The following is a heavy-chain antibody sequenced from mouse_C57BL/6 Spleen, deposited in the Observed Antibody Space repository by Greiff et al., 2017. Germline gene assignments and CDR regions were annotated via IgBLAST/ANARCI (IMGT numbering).Heavy chain of an antibody. CDR2: IDPSDSET. CDR1: GYTFTSYW. CDR3: AREGVITTVVAPYYAMDY. Sequence: QVQLQQPGAELVRPGSSVKLSCKASGYTFTSYWMHWVKQRPIQGLEWIGNIDPSDSETHYNQKFKDKATLTVDKSSSTAYMQLSSLTSEDSAVYYCAREGVITTVVAPYYAMDYWGQGTSVTVSS. J-gene: IGHJ4*01. D-gene: IGHD1-1*01. V-gene: IGHV1-52*01.